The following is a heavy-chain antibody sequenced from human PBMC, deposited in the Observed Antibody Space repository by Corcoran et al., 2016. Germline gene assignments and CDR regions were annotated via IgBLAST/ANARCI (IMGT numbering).Heavy chain of an antibody. V-gene: IGHV3-7*01. D-gene: IGHD1-20*01. CDR1: VFNFGYYW. Sequence: EVQLVESGGGLVRPGGSLRLSCAASVFNFGYYWMAWVRQAPGKGLEWVANIKEDGSEINYVDSVRGRFTVSRDNAKNSLYLQMNSLRVEDTAVYYCARNNWNDAAFLDVWGQGTTVTVSS. J-gene: IGHJ6*02. CDR2: IKEDGSEI. CDR3: ARNNWNDAAFLDV.